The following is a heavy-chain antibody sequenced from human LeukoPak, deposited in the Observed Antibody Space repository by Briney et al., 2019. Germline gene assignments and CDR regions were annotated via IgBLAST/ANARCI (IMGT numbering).Heavy chain of an antibody. Sequence: SETLSPTCTVSGGSISSYYWSWIRQPPGKGLEWIGYIYYSGSTNYNPSLKSRVTISVDTSKNQFSLKLSSVTAADTAVYYCARHPPGIAAATYLDYWGQGTLVTVSS. J-gene: IGHJ4*02. CDR3: ARHPPGIAAATYLDY. CDR1: GGSISSYY. CDR2: IYYSGST. D-gene: IGHD6-13*01. V-gene: IGHV4-59*08.